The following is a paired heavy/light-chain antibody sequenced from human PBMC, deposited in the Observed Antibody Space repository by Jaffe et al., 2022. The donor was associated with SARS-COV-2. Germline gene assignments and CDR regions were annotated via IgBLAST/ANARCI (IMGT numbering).Light chain of an antibody. CDR2: DNN. V-gene: IGLV1-51*01. CDR1: SSNIGNNY. CDR3: GTWDSSLSAAHVV. Sequence: QSVLTQPPSVSAAPGQKVTISCSGSSSNIGNNYVSWYQQLPGTAPKLLIYDNNKRPSGIPDRFSGSKSGTSATLGITGLQTGDEADYYCGTWDSSLSAAHVVFGGGTKLTVL. J-gene: IGLJ2*01.
Heavy chain of an antibody. D-gene: IGHD6-19*01. CDR1: GGSISSSSYY. Sequence: QLQLQESGPGLVKPSETLSLTCTVSGGSISSSSYYWGWIRQPPGKGLEWIGSIYYSGSTYYNPSLKSRVTISVDTSKNQFSLKLSSVTAADTAVYYCARHREYSSGWYLGYYYMDVWGKGTTVTVSS. CDR2: IYYSGST. CDR3: ARHREYSSGWYLGYYYMDV. J-gene: IGHJ6*03. V-gene: IGHV4-39*01.